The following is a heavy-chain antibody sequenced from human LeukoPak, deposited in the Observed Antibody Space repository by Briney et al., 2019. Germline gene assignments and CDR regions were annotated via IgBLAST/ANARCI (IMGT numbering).Heavy chain of an antibody. CDR1: GYTFTGYY. Sequence: GASVKVSCKASGYTFTGYYMHWVRQAPGQGLEWMGWINPNSGGTNYAQKFQGRVTMTRDTSISTAYMELSRLGSDDTAVYYCARETYYYDSSGYPNYWGQGTLVTVSS. CDR3: ARETYYYDSSGYPNY. J-gene: IGHJ4*02. V-gene: IGHV1-2*02. CDR2: INPNSGGT. D-gene: IGHD3-22*01.